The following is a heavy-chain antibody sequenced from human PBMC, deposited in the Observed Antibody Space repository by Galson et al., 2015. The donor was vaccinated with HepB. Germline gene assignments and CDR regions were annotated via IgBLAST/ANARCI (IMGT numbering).Heavy chain of an antibody. D-gene: IGHD1-26*01. V-gene: IGHV4-4*02. Sequence: ETLSLTCAVSGGSISSSNWWSWVRQPPGKGLEWIGEIYHSGSTNYNPSLKSRVTISVDKSKNQFSLKLSSVTAADTAVYYCARHIVGATQDYFDYWGQGTLVTVSS. CDR1: GGSISSSNW. CDR3: ARHIVGATQDYFDY. CDR2: IYHSGST. J-gene: IGHJ4*02.